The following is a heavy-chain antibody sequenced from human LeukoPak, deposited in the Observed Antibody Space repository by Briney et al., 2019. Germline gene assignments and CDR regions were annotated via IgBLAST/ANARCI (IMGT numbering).Heavy chain of an antibody. CDR2: IFPSDSDT. J-gene: IGHJ3*01. CDR1: GYSFTSYW. D-gene: IGHD4-11*01. Sequence: GESLKISCKGSGYSFTSYWINWVRQMPGKGLEWMGIIFPSDSDTRYSPSFQGQVTMSVYKSGNTAYLQWSTVKASDTAMYYCARQTTFDVWGQGTMVTVSS. CDR3: ARQTTFDV. V-gene: IGHV5-51*01.